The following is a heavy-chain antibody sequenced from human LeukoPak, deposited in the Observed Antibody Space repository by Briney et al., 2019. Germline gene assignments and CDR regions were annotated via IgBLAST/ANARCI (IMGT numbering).Heavy chain of an antibody. Sequence: PGGSLRLSCAASGFTFSSYEMNWVRQAPGKGLEWISSISSSGSTIYYADSVKGRFTISRDNAKNSLYLQMNSLRAEDTAVYYCARDHQGGSYSIFDYWGQGTLVTVSS. CDR2: ISSSGSTI. CDR1: GFTFSSYE. CDR3: ARDHQGGSYSIFDY. V-gene: IGHV3-48*03. J-gene: IGHJ4*02. D-gene: IGHD1-26*01.